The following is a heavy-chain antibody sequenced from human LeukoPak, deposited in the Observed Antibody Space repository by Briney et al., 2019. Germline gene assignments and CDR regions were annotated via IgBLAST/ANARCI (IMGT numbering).Heavy chain of an antibody. Sequence: PSETLSLTCTVSGGSISSYYWSWIRQPAGKGLEWIGRIYTSGSTNYNPSLKSRVTMSVDTSKNQFSLKLSSVTAADTAVYYCARDADLIWGSYRFFPEFLSDYWGQGTLVTVSS. CDR2: IYTSGST. V-gene: IGHV4-4*07. J-gene: IGHJ4*02. CDR3: ARDADLIWGSYRFFPEFLSDY. D-gene: IGHD3-16*02. CDR1: GGSISSYY.